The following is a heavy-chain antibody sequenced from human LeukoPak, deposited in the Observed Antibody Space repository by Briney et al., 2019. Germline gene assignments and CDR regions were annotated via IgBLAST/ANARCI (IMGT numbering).Heavy chain of an antibody. V-gene: IGHV3-21*01. CDR3: ARDFWLPQSYNWFDP. J-gene: IGHJ5*02. D-gene: IGHD3-3*01. Sequence: GGSLRLSCAASGFTFSSYSMNWVRQAPGKGLEWVSSISSSSSYIYYADSVKGRFTISRDNAKNSLYLQMNSLRAEDTAVYYCARDFWLPQSYNWFDPWGQGTLVTVSS. CDR2: ISSSSSYI. CDR1: GFTFSSYS.